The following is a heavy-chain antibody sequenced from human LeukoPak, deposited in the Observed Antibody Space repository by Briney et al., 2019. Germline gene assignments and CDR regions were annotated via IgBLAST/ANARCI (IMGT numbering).Heavy chain of an antibody. Sequence: ASVKVSCKASGYTFTGYYMHWVRQAPGQGLEWMGWINPNSGGTNYAQKFQGRVTMTRDTSISTAYMELSRLRSDDTAVYYRARKRWFGELSSDYWGQGTLVTVSS. D-gene: IGHD3-10*01. V-gene: IGHV1-2*02. J-gene: IGHJ4*02. CDR1: GYTFTGYY. CDR2: INPNSGGT. CDR3: ARKRWFGELSSDY.